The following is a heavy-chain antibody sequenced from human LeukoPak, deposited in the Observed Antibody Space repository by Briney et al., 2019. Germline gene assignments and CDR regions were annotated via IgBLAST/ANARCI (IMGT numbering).Heavy chain of an antibody. CDR1: GYSFTNYG. V-gene: IGHV1-18*01. J-gene: IGHJ4*02. CDR2: ISGYTGNT. D-gene: IGHD6-13*01. Sequence: ASVTVSCKASGYSFTNYGVNWVRQAPGQGLEWLGWISGYTGNTDYAQKFQGRVTMTTDTSTTTAYMELRSLRSDDTAVYYCARAPRVASTGRFDYWGQGTLVTVSS. CDR3: ARAPRVASTGRFDY.